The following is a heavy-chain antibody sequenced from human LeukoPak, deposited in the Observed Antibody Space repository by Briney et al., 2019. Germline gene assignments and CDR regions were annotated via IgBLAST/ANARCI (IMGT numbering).Heavy chain of an antibody. CDR2: IYHSGST. CDR3: ARDDTGVIRGIRFHY. V-gene: IGHV4-4*02. CDR1: GASISSGYW. Sequence: SETLSLTCAVSGASISSGYWWSWVRPPPGKGLEWIGEIYHSGSTNHNPSLKSRVTISVDKSKSQFPLNLSSVTAADTAVYYCARDDTGVIRGIRFHYWGQGTLVTVSS. J-gene: IGHJ4*02. D-gene: IGHD3-10*01.